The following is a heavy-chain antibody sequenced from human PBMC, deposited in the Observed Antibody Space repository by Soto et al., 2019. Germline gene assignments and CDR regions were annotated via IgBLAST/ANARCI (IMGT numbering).Heavy chain of an antibody. CDR3: ARGYDADCSGGSCYNNWFDP. J-gene: IGHJ5*02. CDR1: GGTFSSYT. CDR2: IIPILGIA. Sequence: QVQLVQSGAAVKKPGSSVKVSCKASGGTFSSYTISWVRQAPGQGLEWMGRIIPILGIANYAQKFQGRVTITADKSTSTAYMELSSLRSEDTAVYYCARGYDADCSGGSCYNNWFDPWGQGTLVTVSS. V-gene: IGHV1-69*02. D-gene: IGHD2-15*01.